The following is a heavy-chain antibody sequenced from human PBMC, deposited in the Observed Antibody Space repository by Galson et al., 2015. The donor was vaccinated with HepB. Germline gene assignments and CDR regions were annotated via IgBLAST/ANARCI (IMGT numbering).Heavy chain of an antibody. D-gene: IGHD5-24*01. V-gene: IGHV1-18*04. CDR3: ARGGMATIGWPTFDY. J-gene: IGHJ4*01. CDR2: ISVDHANT. Sequence: SVKVSCKASGFDFIKYGISWVRQAPGQGLEWIGWISVDHANTYYAQDLQDRLTMTVDTSTTTAYLELKSLGSVDTAVDYCARGGMATIGWPTFDYWGHGTLVTVSS. CDR1: GFDFIKYG.